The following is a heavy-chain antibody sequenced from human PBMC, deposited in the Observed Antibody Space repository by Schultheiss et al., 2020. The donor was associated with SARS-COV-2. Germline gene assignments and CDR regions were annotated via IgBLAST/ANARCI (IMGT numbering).Heavy chain of an antibody. CDR1: GFTFNRHW. J-gene: IGHJ4*02. CDR2: IKQDGSET. D-gene: IGHD2-2*01. V-gene: IGHV3-7*01. CDR3: ARMRHCSSTSCYRGYFDY. Sequence: GGSLRLSCAASGFTFNRHWMGWVRQAPGKGLEWVANIKQDGSETYYVDSVKGRFTISRDNAKNSLYLQMNSLRAEDTAVYYCARMRHCSSTSCYRGYFDYWGQGTLVTVSS.